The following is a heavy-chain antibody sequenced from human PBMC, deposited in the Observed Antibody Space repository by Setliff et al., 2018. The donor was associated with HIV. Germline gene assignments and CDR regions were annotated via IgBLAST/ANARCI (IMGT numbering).Heavy chain of an antibody. CDR1: GYTFTNYY. V-gene: IGHV1-2*02. CDR3: ATDRPTYYDYVWGSPNGRKAFDI. Sequence: GASVKVSCKASGYTFTNYYMHWVRQAPGQGLEWMGWINPNSGGTNYAQKFQGRVTMTRDTSISTAYMELSSLRSEDTAVYYCATDRPTYYDYVWGSPNGRKAFDIWGQGTMVTVSS. CDR2: INPNSGGT. D-gene: IGHD3-16*01. J-gene: IGHJ3*02.